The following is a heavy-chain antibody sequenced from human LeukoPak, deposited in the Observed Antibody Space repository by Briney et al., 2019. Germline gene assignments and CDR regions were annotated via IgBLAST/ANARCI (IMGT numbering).Heavy chain of an antibody. J-gene: IGHJ3*01. D-gene: IGHD3-16*01. CDR3: ARPAYTAAYDL. CDR1: GFIFSTYW. CDR2: MKGDGSEI. Sequence: GGSLRFSCAASGFIFSTYWMMWARQAPGKGLEWVANMKGDGSEIHYVDSVKGRFTISRDNARNSLFLQMNGLRPDDTAVYYCARPAYTAAYDLWGQGTMVTVSS. V-gene: IGHV3-7*01.